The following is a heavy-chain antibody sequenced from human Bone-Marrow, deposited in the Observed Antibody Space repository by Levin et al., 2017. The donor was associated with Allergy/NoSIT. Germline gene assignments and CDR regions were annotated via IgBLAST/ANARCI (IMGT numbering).Heavy chain of an antibody. CDR1: GFSVSDNY. CDR3: ARDSYCTI. J-gene: IGHJ4*02. V-gene: IGHV3-53*01. D-gene: IGHD2-21*01. CDR2: FSPGGDT. Sequence: QAGGSLRLSCVASGFSVSDNYMNWVRQAPGKGLEWVSVFSPGGDTYYAESVKGRFTVSRDTSRNTLYLQMNSLRADDTARYYCARDSYCTIWGQGSLVIVSS.